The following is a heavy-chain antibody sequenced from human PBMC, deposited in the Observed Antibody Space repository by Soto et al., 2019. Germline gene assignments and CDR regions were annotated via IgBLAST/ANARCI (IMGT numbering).Heavy chain of an antibody. CDR2: IFYSGTT. CDR1: GGSISSGYYY. Sequence: HVQLPESGPGLVKPSQTLSLTGTVSGGSISSGYYYWNWIRQPPGKGLVWIGYIFYSGTTQYNPSSNSRVTISADTSKNHFTLELTSVTAAYPAVYYCARNFYDDAAYPTDAFELWGQGTLITVSS. CDR3: ARNFYDDAAYPTDAFEL. V-gene: IGHV4-30-4*01. J-gene: IGHJ3*01. D-gene: IGHD3-16*01.